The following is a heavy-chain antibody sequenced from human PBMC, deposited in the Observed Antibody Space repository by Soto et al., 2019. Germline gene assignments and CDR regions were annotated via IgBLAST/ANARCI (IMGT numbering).Heavy chain of an antibody. V-gene: IGHV4-59*01. CDR3: ARVTPLSMDFWSGYYLDPMRDYYYYGMDV. CDR2: IYYSGST. CDR1: GGSISSYY. J-gene: IGHJ6*02. Sequence: SETLSLTCTVSGGSISSYYWSWIRQPPGKGLEWIGYIYYSGSTNYNPSLKSRVTISVDTSKNQFSLKLSSVTAADTAVYYCARVTPLSMDFWSGYYLDPMRDYYYYGMDVWGQGTTVTVSS. D-gene: IGHD3-3*01.